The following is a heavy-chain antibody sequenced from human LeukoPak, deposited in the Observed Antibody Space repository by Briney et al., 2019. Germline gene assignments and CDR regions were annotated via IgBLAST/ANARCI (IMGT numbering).Heavy chain of an antibody. Sequence: GGSLRLSCAASGFRFSNYAMHWVRQAPGKGLEWVAVISYDASNNYYADSVKGRFTISRDNAKNTLYLQMNSLRAEDTAVYYCARDHSYDFWGQGTLVTVSS. CDR1: GFRFSNYA. J-gene: IGHJ4*02. D-gene: IGHD5-18*01. CDR3: ARDHSYDF. CDR2: ISYDASNN. V-gene: IGHV3-30-3*01.